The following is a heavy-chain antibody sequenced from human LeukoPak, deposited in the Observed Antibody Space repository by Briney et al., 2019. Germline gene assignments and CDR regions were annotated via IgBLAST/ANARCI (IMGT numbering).Heavy chain of an antibody. Sequence: SETLSLTCTVSGGSISSYYWSWIRQPPGKGLEWIGNIHYSGSTNYNPSLKSRVTISVDTSKNQFSLKLSSVTAADTAVYYCARLGYYYYDSSGFSSGDYWGQGTLVTVSS. V-gene: IGHV4-59*01. J-gene: IGHJ4*02. CDR1: GGSISSYY. D-gene: IGHD3-22*01. CDR2: IHYSGST. CDR3: ARLGYYYYDSSGFSSGDY.